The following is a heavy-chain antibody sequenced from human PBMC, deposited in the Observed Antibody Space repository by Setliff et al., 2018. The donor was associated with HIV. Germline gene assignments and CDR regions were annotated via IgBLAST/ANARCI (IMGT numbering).Heavy chain of an antibody. D-gene: IGHD2-21*01. Sequence: SETLSLTCTVSGGSISNYYWSWIRQSAGKGLEWIGRIYTSGSTNYNPSLKSRVTISVDSSKNQFSLKLSSLTAADTAVYYCAREGGDHTIVARYYYGMDVWGQGTAVTVSS. CDR3: AREGGDHTIVARYYYGMDV. CDR1: GGSISNYY. CDR2: IYTSGST. J-gene: IGHJ6*02. V-gene: IGHV4-4*07.